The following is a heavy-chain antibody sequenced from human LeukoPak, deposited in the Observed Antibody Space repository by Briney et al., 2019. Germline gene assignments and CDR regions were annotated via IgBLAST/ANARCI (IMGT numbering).Heavy chain of an antibody. V-gene: IGHV1-46*01. CDR2: INPSGGNT. CDR1: GYTFTRYY. Sequence: ASVKVSCKASGYTFTRYYMHWVRQAPGQGLEWMGIINPSGGNTNYAQKLQGRVTMTRDMSTSTVYMELSSLRSEDTAVYYCARVRGIAARGGFDYWGQGTLVTVSS. CDR3: ARVRGIAARGGFDY. J-gene: IGHJ4*02. D-gene: IGHD6-6*01.